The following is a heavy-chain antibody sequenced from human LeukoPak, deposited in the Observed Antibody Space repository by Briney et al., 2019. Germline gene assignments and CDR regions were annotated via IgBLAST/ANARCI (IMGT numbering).Heavy chain of an antibody. D-gene: IGHD6-13*01. V-gene: IGHV4-34*01. Sequence: PSETLSLTCAVYGGSFSGYYWSWIRQPPGKGLEWIGEINHSGSTNYNPSLKSRVTISVDTSKNQISLKLSSVTAADTAVYYCARIAAAGTDYWGQGTLVTVSS. J-gene: IGHJ4*02. CDR1: GGSFSGYY. CDR3: ARIAAAGTDY. CDR2: INHSGST.